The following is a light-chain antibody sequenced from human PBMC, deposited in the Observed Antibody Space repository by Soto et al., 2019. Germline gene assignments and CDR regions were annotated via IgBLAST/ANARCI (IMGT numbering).Light chain of an antibody. V-gene: IGKV1-39*01. CDR2: ATS. Sequence: DIPMTQSPSSLSASVGDRVTITCRASQSISSYLNWYQQKPGKAPKLLIYATSSLQSGVPSRFSGNTSGTDFTLTISSLQPEDFATYSCQQSYSTPLTFGGGTKVEIK. CDR1: QSISSY. J-gene: IGKJ4*01. CDR3: QQSYSTPLT.